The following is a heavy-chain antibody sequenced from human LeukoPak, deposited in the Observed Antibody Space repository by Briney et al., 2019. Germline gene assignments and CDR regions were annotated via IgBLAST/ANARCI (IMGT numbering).Heavy chain of an antibody. CDR1: GGYISSSRYY. Sequence: SETLSLPCTVSGGYISSSRYYWGWIRQPPGKGLEWIGSIYYSGSTYYNPSLKSRVTISVDTSKNQFSLKLSSVTAADTAVYYCARHFREYYDSSGAHFDYWGQGTLVTVSS. CDR3: ARHFREYYDSSGAHFDY. CDR2: IYYSGST. D-gene: IGHD3-22*01. V-gene: IGHV4-39*01. J-gene: IGHJ4*02.